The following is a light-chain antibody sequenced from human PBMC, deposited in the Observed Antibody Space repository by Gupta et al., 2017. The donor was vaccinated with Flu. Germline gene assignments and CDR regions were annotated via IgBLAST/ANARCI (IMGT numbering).Light chain of an antibody. J-gene: IGLJ1*01. CDR2: DVT. V-gene: IGLV2-14*04. CDR1: SSDVGRSDS. CDR3: SSYTSTSTFYV. Sequence: ITISCTGTSSDVGRSDSVSWYQQFPGKAPKLIIYDVTSRPSGVSSRFSGSKSGNTASLTISGLEAEDETDYYCSSYTSTSTFYVFGTGTTVTVL.